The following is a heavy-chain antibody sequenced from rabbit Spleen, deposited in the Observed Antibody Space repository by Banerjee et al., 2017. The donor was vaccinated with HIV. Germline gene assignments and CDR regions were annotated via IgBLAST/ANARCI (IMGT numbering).Heavy chain of an antibody. CDR3: ARDSGTSFSTYGMDL. CDR2: IYGGVIDST. Sequence: QQQLEESGGGLVKPGGTLTLTCTASGFSFSSDYYLCWVRQAPGKGLESIACIYGGVIDSTYYATWAKGRFTISKTSSTTVTLQMTSLTAADTATYFCARDSGTSFSTYGMDLWGPGTLVTV. J-gene: IGHJ6*01. CDR1: GFSFSSDYY. D-gene: IGHD8-1*01. V-gene: IGHV1S45*01.